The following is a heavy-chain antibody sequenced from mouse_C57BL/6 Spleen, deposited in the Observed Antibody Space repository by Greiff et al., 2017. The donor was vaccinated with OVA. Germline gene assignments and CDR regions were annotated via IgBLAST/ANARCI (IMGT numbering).Heavy chain of an antibody. Sequence: VQLQESGPGLVQPSQSLSITCTVSGFSLTSYGVHWVRQSPGKGLEWLGVIWSGGSTDYNAAFISRLSISKDNSKSQVFFKMNSLQADDTAIYYCAGTPYYGSSYGFAYWGQGTLVTVSA. V-gene: IGHV2-2*01. D-gene: IGHD1-1*01. CDR1: GFSLTSYG. CDR2: IWSGGST. J-gene: IGHJ3*01. CDR3: AGTPYYGSSYGFAY.